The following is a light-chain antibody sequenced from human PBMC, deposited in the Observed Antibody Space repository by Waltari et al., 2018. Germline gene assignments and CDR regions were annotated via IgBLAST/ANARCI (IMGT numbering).Light chain of an antibody. CDR2: GAS. CDR1: QSVSSSY. V-gene: IGKV3-20*01. Sequence: EIVLTQSPGTLSLSPGERATLSCRASQSVSSSYLAWYQQKPGQAPRLLIYGASSSATGIPDRFSGSVSGTDFTVTISRLEPEDFAVYYCQQYGSSTYTFGQGTKLEIK. CDR3: QQYGSSTYT. J-gene: IGKJ2*01.